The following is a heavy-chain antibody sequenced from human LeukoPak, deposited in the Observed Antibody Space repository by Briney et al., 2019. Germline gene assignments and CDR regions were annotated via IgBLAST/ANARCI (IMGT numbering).Heavy chain of an antibody. V-gene: IGHV4-34*01. J-gene: IGHJ4*02. Sequence: TSETLSLTCTVSGGSISSYYWSWIRQPPGKGLEWIGEINHSGSTNYNPSLKSRVTISVDTSKNQFSLKLSSVTAADTAVYYCASGYWPAADYWGQGTLVTVSS. CDR2: INHSGST. CDR3: ASGYWPAADY. CDR1: GGSISSYY. D-gene: IGHD2-15*01.